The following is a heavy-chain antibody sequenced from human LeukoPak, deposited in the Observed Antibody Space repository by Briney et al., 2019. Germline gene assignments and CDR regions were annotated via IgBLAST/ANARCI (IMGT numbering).Heavy chain of an antibody. Sequence: GGSLRLSCAASGFTFSTCAMTWVRQAPGQGLDWVSTISSGAGYTYYADSVKGRFTISRDDSKNTLYLQMNSLRGDDTAVYYCAKDGDYGDSFRYFDYWGQGTLVTVSS. D-gene: IGHD4-17*01. CDR3: AKDGDYGDSFRYFDY. V-gene: IGHV3-23*01. CDR1: GFTFSTCA. CDR2: ISSGAGYT. J-gene: IGHJ4*02.